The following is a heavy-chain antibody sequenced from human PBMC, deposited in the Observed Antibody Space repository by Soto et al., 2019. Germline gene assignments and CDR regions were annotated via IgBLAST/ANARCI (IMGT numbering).Heavy chain of an antibody. D-gene: IGHD2-15*01. CDR2: IIPISGTT. V-gene: IGHV1-69*13. CDR1: GDVFRSYG. Sequence: SVKVSCKASGDVFRSYGINWVRQAPGQGLEWMGGIIPISGTTNYAQKFQGRVAITADESTDTVYMELSRLRSDDTALYYCAREASAVVSLDYWGQGTLVTVSS. J-gene: IGHJ4*02. CDR3: AREASAVVSLDY.